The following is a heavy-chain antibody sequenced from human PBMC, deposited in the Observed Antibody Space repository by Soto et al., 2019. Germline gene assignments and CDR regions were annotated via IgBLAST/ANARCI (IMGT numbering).Heavy chain of an antibody. CDR1: GFTFSNYV. CDR2: ISYDGSNK. V-gene: IGHV3-30*18. D-gene: IGHD2-2*01. Sequence: QVQLVESRGGVVQPGRSLRLSCAASGFTFSNYVMHWVRQAPGKGLEWVAVISYDGSNKYYADSVRGRFTISRDNSKNTLFLQMNSLRPEDTAVYYCAKDQYQLIRRCYGLDVWGQGTTVTVSS. J-gene: IGHJ6*02. CDR3: AKDQYQLIRRCYGLDV.